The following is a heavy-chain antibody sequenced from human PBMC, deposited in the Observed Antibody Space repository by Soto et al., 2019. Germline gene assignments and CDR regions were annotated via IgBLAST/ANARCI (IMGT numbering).Heavy chain of an antibody. CDR1: GGSFSGYY. Sequence: QVQLQQWGAGLLKPSETLSLTCAVYGGSFSGYYWSWIRQPPGKGLEWIGEINHSGSTNYNPSLKSRVSISVDTSKNQFSLKLSSVTAADTAVYYCARAVSSSSPLDYWGQGTLVTVSS. CDR2: INHSGST. J-gene: IGHJ4*02. D-gene: IGHD6-6*01. V-gene: IGHV4-34*01. CDR3: ARAVSSSSPLDY.